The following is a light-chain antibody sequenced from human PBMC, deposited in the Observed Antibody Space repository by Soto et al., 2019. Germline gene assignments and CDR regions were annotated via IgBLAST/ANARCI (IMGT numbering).Light chain of an antibody. V-gene: IGKV1-5*03. J-gene: IGKJ2*01. CDR2: KAS. CDR1: QSISNW. CDR3: QQYNSYPYT. Sequence: DFQMTQSPSTLSASVGDRVTITCRASQSISNWLAWYQQKPGKAPKLLIYKASNLESGVPSRFSGSESGTEFTLTISSLQPDDFATYYCQQYNSYPYTFGQGTELEIK.